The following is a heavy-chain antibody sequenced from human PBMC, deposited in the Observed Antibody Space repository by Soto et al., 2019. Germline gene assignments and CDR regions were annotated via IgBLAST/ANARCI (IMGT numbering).Heavy chain of an antibody. CDR2: ISWNSGSI. CDR1: GFTFDDYA. V-gene: IGHV3-9*01. D-gene: IGHD6-13*01. J-gene: IGHJ4*02. CDR3: AKDYFHSSSWSPFTYYFDY. Sequence: GGSLRLSCAASGFTFDDYAMHWVRQAPGKGLEWVSGISWNSGSIGYADSVKGRFTISRDNAKNSLYLQMNSLRAEDTALYYCAKDYFHSSSWSPFTYYFDYWGQGTLVTVSS.